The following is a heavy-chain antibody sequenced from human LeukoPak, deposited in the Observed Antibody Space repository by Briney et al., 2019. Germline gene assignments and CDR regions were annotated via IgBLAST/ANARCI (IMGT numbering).Heavy chain of an antibody. Sequence: ASVKVSCTASGYTFTSYDINWVRQATGQGLGWMGWMNPNSGNTGYAQKFQGRVTITRNTSISTAYMELSSLRSEDTAVYYCARGRRGDFWSGYTAYYFDYWGQGTLVTVSS. D-gene: IGHD3-3*01. CDR3: ARGRRGDFWSGYTAYYFDY. CDR1: GYTFTSYD. J-gene: IGHJ4*02. CDR2: MNPNSGNT. V-gene: IGHV1-8*03.